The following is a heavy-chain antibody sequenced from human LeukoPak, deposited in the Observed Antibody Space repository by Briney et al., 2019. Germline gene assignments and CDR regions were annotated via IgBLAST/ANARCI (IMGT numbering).Heavy chain of an antibody. V-gene: IGHV3-74*01. Sequence: GGSLRLSCAASGFTFTTYGMHWVRQALGKGLGWVSRIMSVGCGTYADSVKGRFTISRDTAKNTLYLQMNSLRAEDTAVYYCARDLGISVGASDLDYWGQGTLVTVSS. D-gene: IGHD1-26*01. CDR1: GFTFTTYG. CDR3: ARDLGISVGASDLDY. J-gene: IGHJ4*02. CDR2: IMSVGCGT.